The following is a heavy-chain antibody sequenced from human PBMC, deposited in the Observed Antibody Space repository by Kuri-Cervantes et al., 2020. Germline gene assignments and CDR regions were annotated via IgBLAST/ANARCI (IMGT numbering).Heavy chain of an antibody. CDR2: INHSGST. CDR3: ARKSSGWYGIDY. J-gene: IGHJ4*02. CDR1: GGSFSSYY. Sequence: SETLSLTCAVYGGSFSSYYWNWIRQPPGKGLEWIGEINHSGSTNYNPSLKSRVTISVDTSKNQFSLKLSSVTAADTAVYYCARKSSGWYGIDYWGQGTLVTVSS. V-gene: IGHV4-34*01. D-gene: IGHD6-19*01.